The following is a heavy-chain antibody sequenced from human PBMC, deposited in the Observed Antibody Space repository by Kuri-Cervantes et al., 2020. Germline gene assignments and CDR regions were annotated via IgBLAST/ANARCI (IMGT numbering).Heavy chain of an antibody. CDR2: ISSSSSYI. J-gene: IGHJ4*02. D-gene: IGHD3-9*01. CDR1: GFTFSSYS. Sequence: GESLKISCAASGFTFSSYSMNWVRQAPGKGLEWVSSISSSSSYIYYADSVKGRFTISRDNAKNSLYLQVNSLRAEDTAVYYCARFRTYYDILENPDFDYWGQGTQVTVSS. CDR3: ARFRTYYDILENPDFDY. V-gene: IGHV3-21*01.